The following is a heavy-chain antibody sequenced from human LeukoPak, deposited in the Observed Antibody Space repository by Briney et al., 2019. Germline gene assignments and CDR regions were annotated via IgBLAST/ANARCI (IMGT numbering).Heavy chain of an antibody. J-gene: IGHJ4*02. CDR2: IRYDGSNK. D-gene: IGHD5-24*01. CDR1: GFTFSSYG. Sequence: GGSLRLSCAASGFTFSSYGMHWVRQAPGKGLEWVAFIRYDGSNKYYADSVKGRFTISRDNSKNTLYLQMNSLRAEDTAVYYCAKDPEGDGYPTPAGYFDYWGQGTLVTVSS. CDR3: AKDPEGDGYPTPAGYFDY. V-gene: IGHV3-30*02.